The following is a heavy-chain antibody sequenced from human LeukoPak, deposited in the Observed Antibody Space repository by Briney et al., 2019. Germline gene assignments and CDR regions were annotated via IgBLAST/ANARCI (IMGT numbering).Heavy chain of an antibody. CDR3: ARDPDYGDYGKGFDY. V-gene: IGHV3-48*02. D-gene: IGHD4-17*01. CDR2: ISSSSTI. CDR1: GFTFSTYR. J-gene: IGHJ4*02. Sequence: GGSLRLSCAASGFTFSTYRMNWVRQAPGKGLEWVSSISSSSTIYYADSVKGRFTISRDNAKNSLYLQMNSLRDEYTAVYYCARDPDYGDYGKGFDYWGQGTLVTVSS.